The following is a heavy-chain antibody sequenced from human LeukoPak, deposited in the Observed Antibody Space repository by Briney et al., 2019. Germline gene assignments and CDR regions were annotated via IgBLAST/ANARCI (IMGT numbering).Heavy chain of an antibody. CDR3: ARDIWYGSGSYYPFDY. J-gene: IGHJ4*02. Sequence: SETLSLTCTVSGGSISSSSYYWGWIRQPPGKGLEWIGSIYYSGSTYYNPSLKSRVTISVDTSKNQFSLKLSSVTAADTAVYYCARDIWYGSGSYYPFDYWGQGTLVTVSS. D-gene: IGHD3-10*01. CDR1: GGSISSSSYY. V-gene: IGHV4-39*07. CDR2: IYYSGST.